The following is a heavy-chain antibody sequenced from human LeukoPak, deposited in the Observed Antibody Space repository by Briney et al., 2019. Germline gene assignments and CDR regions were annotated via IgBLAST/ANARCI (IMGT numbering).Heavy chain of an antibody. CDR1: GFTFSSDA. CDR2: ITGNGGNT. Sequence: GGSLRLSCAASGFTFSSDAMSWVRQAPRKGLEWVSIITGNGGNTYYADSVRGRFTISRDNSKNTLYLQMNSLTGEDTAVYYCAKFRVIPAATNWFDPWGQGTLVTVSS. D-gene: IGHD2-2*01. CDR3: AKFRVIPAATNWFDP. J-gene: IGHJ5*02. V-gene: IGHV3-23*01.